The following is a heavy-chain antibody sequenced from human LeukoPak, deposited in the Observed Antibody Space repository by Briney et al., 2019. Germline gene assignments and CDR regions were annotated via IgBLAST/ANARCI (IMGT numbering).Heavy chain of an antibody. Sequence: GRSLRLSCAASGFTFSSYAMHWVRRASSKGLEWVAAISYDGSNKKYADSVKGRFTISRDNSKNTLYLQMNSLRSDDTAVYYCARGVRIAVAGYIDYWGQGTLVTVSS. V-gene: IGHV3-30*04. CDR2: ISYDGSNK. CDR3: ARGVRIAVAGYIDY. J-gene: IGHJ4*02. CDR1: GFTFSSYA. D-gene: IGHD6-19*01.